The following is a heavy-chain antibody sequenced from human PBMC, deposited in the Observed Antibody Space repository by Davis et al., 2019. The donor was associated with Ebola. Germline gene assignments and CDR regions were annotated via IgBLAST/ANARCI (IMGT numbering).Heavy chain of an antibody. D-gene: IGHD3-10*01. CDR2: IYYSGST. Sequence: PSETLSLTCVVSGTSMSGHSWSWIRQPPGKGLEWIGYIYYSGSTYYNPSLESRMTMSIDMSKNEFSLSLTSVTAADTAIYYCAISHGDFVQNWYFDLWSPGTLVTVSS. J-gene: IGHJ2*01. V-gene: IGHV4-59*04. CDR3: AISHGDFVQNWYFDL. CDR1: GTSMSGHS.